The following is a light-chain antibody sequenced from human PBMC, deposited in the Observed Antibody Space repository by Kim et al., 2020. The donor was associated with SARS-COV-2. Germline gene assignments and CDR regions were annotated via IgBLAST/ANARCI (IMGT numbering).Light chain of an antibody. CDR3: KVLDSSSDLVV. Sequence: PGKTARSTWGGEKIGSMRVQWYQQDPGQDPVPVIYYDSERPSGIPERCSGSNSGNTATLTISRVEGGDEADYYCKVLDSSSDLVVFGGGTQRTVL. CDR2: YDS. V-gene: IGLV3-21*04. CDR1: KIGSMR. J-gene: IGLJ2*01.